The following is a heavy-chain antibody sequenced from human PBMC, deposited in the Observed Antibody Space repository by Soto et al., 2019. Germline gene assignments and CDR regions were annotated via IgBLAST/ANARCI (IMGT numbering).Heavy chain of an antibody. CDR1: GGSFSGYY. Sequence: PSETLSLTCAVYGGSFSGYYWSWIRQPPGKGLEWIGEINHSGSTNYNPSLKSRVTISVDTYKNQFSLKLSSVTAADTAVYYCARASIAARSWFDPWGQGTLVTVSS. CDR3: ARASIAARSWFDP. CDR2: INHSGST. V-gene: IGHV4-34*01. D-gene: IGHD6-6*01. J-gene: IGHJ5*02.